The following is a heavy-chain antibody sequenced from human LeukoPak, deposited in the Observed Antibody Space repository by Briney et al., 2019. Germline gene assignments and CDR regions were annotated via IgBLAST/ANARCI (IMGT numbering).Heavy chain of an antibody. D-gene: IGHD3-22*01. CDR1: GFTVSRNY. CDR3: ARRAGDYSHPYDY. CDR2: IYSGGNT. Sequence: QPGGSLRLSCAASGFTVSRNYMSWVRQAPGKGLEWVSFIYSGGNTYYADSVKGRFTISRDNSKNTVHLQMNSLRAEDTAMYYCARRAGDYSHPYDYWGQGTLVTVSS. V-gene: IGHV3-53*01. J-gene: IGHJ4*02.